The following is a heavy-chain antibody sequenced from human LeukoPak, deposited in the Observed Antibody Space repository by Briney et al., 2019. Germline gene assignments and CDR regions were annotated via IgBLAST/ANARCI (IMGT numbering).Heavy chain of an antibody. V-gene: IGHV4-39*01. D-gene: IGHD5-24*01. Sequence: SETLSLTCAVSGGSIRNSSFYWGWIRQPPGKGLEWIASIYSTGTTYYNPSIKSRITIFVDTSKNQVSLKLRSVTAADTAVYYCARHAVEGEWLQFYYFNYWGQGSLVTVSS. CDR3: ARHAVEGEWLQFYYFNY. J-gene: IGHJ4*02. CDR2: IYSTGTT. CDR1: GGSIRNSSFY.